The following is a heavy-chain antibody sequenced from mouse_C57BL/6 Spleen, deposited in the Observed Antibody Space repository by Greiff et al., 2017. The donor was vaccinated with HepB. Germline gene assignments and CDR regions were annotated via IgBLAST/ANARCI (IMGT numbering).Heavy chain of an antibody. D-gene: IGHD4-1*01. CDR2: IYPGSGNT. CDR1: GYTFTDYY. V-gene: IGHV1-76*01. J-gene: IGHJ3*01. Sequence: QVQLQQSGAELVRPGASVKLSCKASGYTFTDYYINWVKQRPGQGLEWIARIYPGSGNTYYNEKFKGKATLTAEKSSSTAYMQLSSLTSEDSAVYFCARELGAWFAYCGQGTLVTVSA. CDR3: ARELGAWFAY.